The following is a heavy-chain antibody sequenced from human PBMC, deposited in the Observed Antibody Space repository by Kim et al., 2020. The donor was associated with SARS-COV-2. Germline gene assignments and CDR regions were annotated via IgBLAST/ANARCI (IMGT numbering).Heavy chain of an antibody. V-gene: IGHV3-73*01. Sequence: GGSLRLSCAASGFSFSDSAMHWVRQASGKGLEWVGRIRSKANSYATTYASSVKGRFTISRDDSKNAAYLQMNSLKTEDTAVYYCTRVPGTTLAFCDAYDIWVQVTLVTVSS. CDR3: TRVPGTTLAFCDAYDI. D-gene: IGHD1-1*01. J-gene: IGHJ3*02. CDR2: IRSKANSYAT. CDR1: GFSFSDSA.